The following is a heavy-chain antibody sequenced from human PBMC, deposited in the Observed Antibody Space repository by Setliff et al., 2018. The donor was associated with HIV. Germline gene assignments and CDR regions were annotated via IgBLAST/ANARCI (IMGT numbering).Heavy chain of an antibody. V-gene: IGHV5-51*01. CDR2: IYPDESDS. CDR3: ARVDMGYYYDSSGYSHFDH. D-gene: IGHD3-22*01. CDR1: GYSFPTYW. J-gene: IGHJ4*02. Sequence: PGESLKISCKGSGYSFPTYWIAWVRQMPGKGLEWMGVIYPDESDSRYSPSFRGQVTISADKSINTAYLQWSSLKASDTVMYYCARVDMGYYYDSSGYSHFDHWGQGTLVTVSS.